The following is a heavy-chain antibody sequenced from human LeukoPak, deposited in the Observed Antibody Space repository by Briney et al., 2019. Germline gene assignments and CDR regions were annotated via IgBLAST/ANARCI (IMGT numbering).Heavy chain of an antibody. V-gene: IGHV4-59*01. J-gene: IGHJ6*03. Sequence: TSETLSLTCTVSGGSISSYYWSWIRQPPGKGLDWLGYIHYSGSTHYNPSLKSRVTISVDTSKNQVSLKLRSVTAADTAVYYCARTTEGYAGGPGYSYYYYMDVWGKGTTVTISS. CDR3: ARTTEGYAGGPGYSYYYYMDV. D-gene: IGHD5-12*01. CDR1: GGSISSYY. CDR2: IHYSGST.